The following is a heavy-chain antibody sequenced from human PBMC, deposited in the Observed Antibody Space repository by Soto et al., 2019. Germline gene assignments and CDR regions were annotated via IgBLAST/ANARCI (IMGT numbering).Heavy chain of an antibody. V-gene: IGHV3-33*01. CDR3: ARIGSWALNFDY. CDR2: IWDDGSNK. Sequence: QVQLVESGGGVVQPGRSLRLSCAASGFTFNSYHMHWVRQTPGKGLGWVAVIWDDGSNKYYADSVKGRFTISRDNSKNTLYLQMNSLRAEDTAVYYCARIGSWALNFDYWGQGPLVSVSS. D-gene: IGHD6-13*01. CDR1: GFTFNSYH. J-gene: IGHJ4*02.